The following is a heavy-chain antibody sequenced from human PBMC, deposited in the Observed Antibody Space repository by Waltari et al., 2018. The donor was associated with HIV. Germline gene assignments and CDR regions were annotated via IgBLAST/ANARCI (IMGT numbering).Heavy chain of an antibody. Sequence: QLQLQESGPGLVKPSETLSLTCTVSGGSISSSSYYWGWIRQPPGKGLEWIGSIYYSGSTYYNPSLKSRVTISVDTSKNQFSLKLSSVTAADTAVYYCARVFVSGYYFDYWGQGTLVTVSS. J-gene: IGHJ4*02. CDR3: ARVFVSGYYFDY. CDR1: GGSISSSSYY. CDR2: IYYSGST. D-gene: IGHD3-22*01. V-gene: IGHV4-39*07.